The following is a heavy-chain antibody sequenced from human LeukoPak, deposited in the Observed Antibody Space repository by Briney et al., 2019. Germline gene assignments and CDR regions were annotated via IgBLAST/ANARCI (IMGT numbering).Heavy chain of an antibody. J-gene: IGHJ4*02. V-gene: IGHV4-34*01. CDR2: MNHRGST. D-gene: IGHD3-22*01. CDR1: GGSFSGYY. Sequence: SETLSLTFAVYGGSFSGYYWSWIRQSPGKGLEWIGEMNHRGSTYYNPSLKSRATISVDTSKNQFSLKLSSVTAADTAVYYCTRATYSYDSSGYYALQDWGQGTLVTVSS. CDR3: TRATYSYDSSGYYALQD.